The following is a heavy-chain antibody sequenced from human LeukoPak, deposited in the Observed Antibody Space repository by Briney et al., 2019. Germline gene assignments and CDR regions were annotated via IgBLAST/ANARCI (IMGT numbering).Heavy chain of an antibody. Sequence: GASVKVSCKASGYTFTSYGIRWVRQAPGQGLEWMGWISGYNGNTNYAQKVQGRVTMTTDTSTSTAYMELRSLRSDDTAVYYCARDRVVVVAPNYYYYYMDVWGKGTTVAISS. V-gene: IGHV1-18*01. CDR3: ARDRVVVVAPNYYYYYMDV. D-gene: IGHD2-15*01. J-gene: IGHJ6*03. CDR2: ISGYNGNT. CDR1: GYTFTSYG.